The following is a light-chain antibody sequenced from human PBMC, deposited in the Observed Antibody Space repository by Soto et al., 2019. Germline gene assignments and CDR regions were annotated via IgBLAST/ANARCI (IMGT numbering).Light chain of an antibody. J-gene: IGKJ3*01. V-gene: IGKV1-33*01. CDR1: QDISNH. CDR3: QQYDNLPTFT. CDR2: DAS. Sequence: DIQMTQSPSSLSASVGDRATITCQASQDISNHLNWYQQKPGKAPKLLIYDASSLETGVPSSFSGSGSGTDFTFTITSLRPEDIATYYCQQYDNLPTFTFGPGTKVDIK.